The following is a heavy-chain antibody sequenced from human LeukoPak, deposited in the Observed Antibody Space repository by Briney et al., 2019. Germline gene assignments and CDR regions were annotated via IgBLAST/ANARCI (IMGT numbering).Heavy chain of an antibody. CDR2: ISGSSSYI. J-gene: IGHJ4*02. CDR1: GFTFSSHS. Sequence: PGGSLRLSCVVSGFTFSSHSMHWVRQAPGKGLEWVSSISGSSSYIFYADSVKGRFTVSRDNAKNSLYLQMNSLGVEDTAVYYCANWAGYDSSGYYFTGPFGYWGQGTLVTVSS. CDR3: ANWAGYDSSGYYFTGPFGY. D-gene: IGHD3-22*01. V-gene: IGHV3-21*01.